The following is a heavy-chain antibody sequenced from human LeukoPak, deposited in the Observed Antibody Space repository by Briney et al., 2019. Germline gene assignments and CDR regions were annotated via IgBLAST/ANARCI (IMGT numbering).Heavy chain of an antibody. CDR1: GYSFTSYW. CDR2: IYPGDSDT. V-gene: IGHV5-51*01. Sequence: GESLKISCKGSGYSFTSYWIGWVRQMPGKGLEWMGIIYPGDSDTRYSPSFQGQVTISADKSISTAYLQWSSLKASDTAMYYCARRESEYCSGGSCYSYAFDIWGQGTMVTVSS. CDR3: ARRESEYCSGGSCYSYAFDI. J-gene: IGHJ3*02. D-gene: IGHD2-15*01.